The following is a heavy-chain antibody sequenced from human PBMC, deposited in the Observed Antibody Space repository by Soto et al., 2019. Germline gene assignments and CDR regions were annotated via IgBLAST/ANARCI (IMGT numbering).Heavy chain of an antibody. CDR2: ISYDGSSK. CDR1: GFTFSSYG. D-gene: IGHD2-15*01. J-gene: IGHJ4*02. CDR3: VKAKGGGQIYYFDY. V-gene: IGHV3-30*18. Sequence: HPGGSLRLSCAASGFTFSSYGMHWVRQAPGKGLEWVAVISYDGSSKYYADSVKGRFTISRDSSQNTLYLQMNSLRSDDTAVYYCVKAKGGGQIYYFDYWGQGTLVTVSS.